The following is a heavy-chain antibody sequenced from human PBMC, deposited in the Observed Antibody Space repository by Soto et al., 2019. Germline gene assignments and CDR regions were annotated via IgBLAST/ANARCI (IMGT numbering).Heavy chain of an antibody. V-gene: IGHV4-61*01. CDR3: ARANIAAAGTYYF. CDR2: TYYSGST. CDR1: GGSVVSDNYF. J-gene: IGHJ4*02. Sequence: QVQLQESGPGLVKPSETLSLTCTVSGGSVVSDNYFWSWIRQTPGKGLEWIGYTYYSGSTNYSPSLKSRVTIPVDTSKSQFSLRLSSVTAADTAVYYCARANIAAAGTYYFWGQGTLVTVSS. D-gene: IGHD6-13*01.